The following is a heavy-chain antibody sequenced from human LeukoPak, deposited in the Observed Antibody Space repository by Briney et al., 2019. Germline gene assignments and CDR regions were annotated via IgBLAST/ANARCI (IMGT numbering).Heavy chain of an antibody. V-gene: IGHV4-59*08. CDR3: ARRRDYWIVDY. CDR1: GGSISSYY. J-gene: IGHJ4*02. Sequence: PSETLSLTCTVSGGSISSYYRSWIRQPPGKGLEWIGYIYYSGSTNYNPSLKSRVTISVDTSKNQFSLKLSSVTAADTAVYYCARRRDYWIVDYWGQGTLVTVSS. CDR2: IYYSGST. D-gene: IGHD1-1*01.